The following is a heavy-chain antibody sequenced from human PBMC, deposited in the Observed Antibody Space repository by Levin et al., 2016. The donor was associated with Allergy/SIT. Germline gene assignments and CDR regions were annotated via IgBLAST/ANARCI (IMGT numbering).Heavy chain of an antibody. D-gene: IGHD2-8*01. CDR3: AREMNGWYFDL. V-gene: IGHV3-21*01. CDR1: GFTFSSYS. CDR2: ISSSSSYI. Sequence: GESLKISCAASGFTFSSYSMNWVRQAPGKGLEWVSSISSSSSYIYYADSVKGRFTISRDNAKNTLYLQMNSLRAEDTAVYYCAREMNGWYFDLWGRGTLVTVSS. J-gene: IGHJ2*01.